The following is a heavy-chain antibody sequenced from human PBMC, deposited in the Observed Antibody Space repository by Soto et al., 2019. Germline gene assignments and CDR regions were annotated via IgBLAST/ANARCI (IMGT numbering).Heavy chain of an antibody. CDR3: AKEALGTETTPDAFDI. CDR1: GFTFSSYA. Sequence: GGSLRLSCAASGFTFSSYAMSWVRQAPGKGLEWVSAISGSGGGTYYADYVKSRFTISRDNSKNQRYLQMNTLRAEATAVYYCAKEALGTETTPDAFDIWGHGTMVTVSS. V-gene: IGHV3-23*01. CDR2: ISGSGGGT. D-gene: IGHD1-7*01. J-gene: IGHJ3*02.